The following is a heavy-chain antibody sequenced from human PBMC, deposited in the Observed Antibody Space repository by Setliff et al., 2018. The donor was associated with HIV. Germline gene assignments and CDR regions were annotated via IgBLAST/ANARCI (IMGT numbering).Heavy chain of an antibody. V-gene: IGHV2-70*04. Sequence: GPTLVNPTQTLTLTCTFSVFSLSASAVRVSWIRQPPGKALEWLARIDWDDDKHCSTSLKTRLTISKATFKKQVILTVANVDPADTATYYCARDSGNYAFDYWGLGTLVTVSS. D-gene: IGHD1-26*01. CDR1: VFSLSASAVR. J-gene: IGHJ4*02. CDR3: ARDSGNYAFDY. CDR2: IDWDDDK.